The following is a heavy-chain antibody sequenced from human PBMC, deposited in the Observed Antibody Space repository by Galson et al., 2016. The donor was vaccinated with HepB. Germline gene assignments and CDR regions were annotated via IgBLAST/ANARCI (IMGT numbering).Heavy chain of an antibody. CDR1: GFTFSSYA. V-gene: IGHV3-23*01. Sequence: SLRLSCAASGFTFSSYAMSWVRQAPGKGLEWVSAISGSGGSTYYADSVKGRFTISRDNSKNTLYLQMNSLRAEDTAVYYCANLVVVPAARRYSDYYYSMDVWGQGTTVTVSS. CDR2: ISGSGGST. CDR3: ANLVVVPAARRYSDYYYSMDV. J-gene: IGHJ6*02. D-gene: IGHD2-2*01.